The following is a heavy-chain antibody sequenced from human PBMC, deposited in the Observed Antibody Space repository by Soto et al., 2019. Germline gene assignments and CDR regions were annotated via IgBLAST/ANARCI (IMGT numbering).Heavy chain of an antibody. CDR1: GFTFSSYS. CDR3: AKKVNSGPGSQYFDY. J-gene: IGHJ4*02. D-gene: IGHD3-10*01. V-gene: IGHV3-23*01. CDR2: FRTGGDDGTT. Sequence: GGSLRLSCAASGFTFSSYSISWVRQAPGKGLEWVSGFRTGGDDGTTYYADSVKGRFTISRDNSKNTLFLQMNSLRAEVTAIYYCAKKVNSGPGSQYFDYWGQGTLVTVSS.